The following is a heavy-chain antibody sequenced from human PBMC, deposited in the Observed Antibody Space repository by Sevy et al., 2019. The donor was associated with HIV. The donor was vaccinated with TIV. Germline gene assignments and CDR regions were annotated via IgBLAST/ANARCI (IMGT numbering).Heavy chain of an antibody. Sequence: SETLSLTCTVSGGSINSDHWNWIRQPPGKGLEWIGYVYYTWGTNYNPSLKNRVTISVDRTKNQFSLKLTSVTAADTAVYYCARRNDFDIWGQGTMVTAS. J-gene: IGHJ3*02. CDR2: VYYTWGT. CDR1: GGSINSDH. CDR3: ARRNDFDI. V-gene: IGHV4-59*08.